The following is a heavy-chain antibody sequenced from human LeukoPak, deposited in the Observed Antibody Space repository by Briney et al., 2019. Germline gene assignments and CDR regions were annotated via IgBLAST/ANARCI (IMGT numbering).Heavy chain of an antibody. D-gene: IGHD3-10*01. V-gene: IGHV4-34*01. CDR1: GGSFSGYY. CDR2: INHSGST. Sequence: SETLSLTCAVYGGSFSGYYWSWIRQPPGKGLEWIGEINHSGSTNYNPSLKSRVTISVDTSKNQFSLKLSSVTAADTAVYYCAVYGSGSYLHYYFDYWGQGTLVTVSS. J-gene: IGHJ4*02. CDR3: AVYGSGSYLHYYFDY.